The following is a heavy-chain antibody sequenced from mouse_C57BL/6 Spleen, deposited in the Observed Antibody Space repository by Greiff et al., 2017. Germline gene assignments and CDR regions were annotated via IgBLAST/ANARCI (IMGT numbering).Heavy chain of an antibody. V-gene: IGHV14-4*01. CDR3: TLITTVVARRFAY. CDR1: GFNIKDDY. J-gene: IGHJ3*01. D-gene: IGHD1-1*01. Sequence: VHVKQSGAELVRPGASVKLSCTASGFNIKDDYMHWVKQRPEQGLEWIGWIDPENGDTEYASKFQGKATITADTSSNTAYLQLSSLTSEDTAVYYCTLITTVVARRFAYGGQGTLVTVSA. CDR2: IDPENGDT.